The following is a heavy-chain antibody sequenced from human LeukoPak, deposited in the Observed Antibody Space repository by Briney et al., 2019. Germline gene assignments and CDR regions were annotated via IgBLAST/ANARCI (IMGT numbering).Heavy chain of an antibody. CDR1: GYTFTSYY. V-gene: IGHV1-46*01. CDR2: INPSGGST. Sequence: ASVKVSCKASGYTFTSYYMHWVRQAPGQGLEWMGIINPSGGSTSYAQKFQGRVTMTRDTSISTAYMELSRLRSDDTAVYYCARVWYYSNHGVDYWGQGTLVTVSS. J-gene: IGHJ4*02. D-gene: IGHD4-11*01. CDR3: ARVWYYSNHGVDY.